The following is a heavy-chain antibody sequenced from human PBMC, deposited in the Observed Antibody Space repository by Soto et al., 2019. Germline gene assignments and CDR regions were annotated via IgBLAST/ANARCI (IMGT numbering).Heavy chain of an antibody. Sequence: GESLKISCKGSGYTFSSYWIGWVRQMSGKGLEWMGIIYPGDSDTRYSPSFQGQVTISADKSISTAYLQWSSLKTSDTAMYYCARLPQYTSGPDYWGQGTLVTVSS. CDR3: ARLPQYTSGPDY. CDR1: GYTFSSYW. J-gene: IGHJ4*02. V-gene: IGHV5-51*01. D-gene: IGHD6-19*01. CDR2: IYPGDSDT.